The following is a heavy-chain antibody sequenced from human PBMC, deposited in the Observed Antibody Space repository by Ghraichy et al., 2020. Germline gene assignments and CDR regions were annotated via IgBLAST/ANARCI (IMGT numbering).Heavy chain of an antibody. V-gene: IGHV3-66*01. D-gene: IGHD1-14*01. CDR1: GFTVSSNY. Sequence: GESLNISCAASGFTVSSNYMSWVRQAPGKGREWVSVIYSGGSTYYAASVEGRFTISRDKSKNTLYLQMTSLIVEDKAVYYCARSPSYGCDHKDAFDIWGQGTMVTVSS. CDR2: IYSGGST. CDR3: ARSPSYGCDHKDAFDI. J-gene: IGHJ3*02.